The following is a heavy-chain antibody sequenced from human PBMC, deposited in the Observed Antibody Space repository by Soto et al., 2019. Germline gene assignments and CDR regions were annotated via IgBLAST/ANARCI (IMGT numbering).Heavy chain of an antibody. J-gene: IGHJ4*02. D-gene: IGHD2-21*02. V-gene: IGHV3-33*01. CDR3: ARDLSRGDYYFDY. Sequence: GGSLRLSCAASGFTFSSYGMHWVRQAPGKGLEWVAVIWYDGSNKYYADSVKGRFTISRDNSKNTLYLQMNSLRAEDTAVYYCARDLSRGDYYFDYWGQGTLVTVSS. CDR1: GFTFSSYG. CDR2: IWYDGSNK.